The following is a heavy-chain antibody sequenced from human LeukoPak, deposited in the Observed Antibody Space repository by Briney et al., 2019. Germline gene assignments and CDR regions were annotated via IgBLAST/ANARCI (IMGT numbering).Heavy chain of an antibody. CDR2: IKSKPDSGTT. D-gene: IGHD3-10*01. CDR1: GFTFSNAW. Sequence: PGGSLRLSCAASGFTFSNAWMSWVRQAPGKGLEWVGRIKSKPDSGTTDYAAPVKGRFTISRDDSKNTLYLQMNSLRAEDTAVYYCATTSGSIRGYFDYWGQGTLVTVSS. CDR3: ATTSGSIRGYFDY. J-gene: IGHJ4*02. V-gene: IGHV3-15*01.